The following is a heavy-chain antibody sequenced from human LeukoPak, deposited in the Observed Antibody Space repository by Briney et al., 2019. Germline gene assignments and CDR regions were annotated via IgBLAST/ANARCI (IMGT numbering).Heavy chain of an antibody. D-gene: IGHD3-22*01. CDR3: ARDYYDSSGYYSVDY. J-gene: IGHJ4*02. CDR2: XYTSGST. Sequence: XYTSGSTNYNPSLQSRVTMSVATSKNQFPLKLSSVPAADTAVYYCARDYYDSSGYYSVDYWGQGTLVTVSS. V-gene: IGHV4-4*07.